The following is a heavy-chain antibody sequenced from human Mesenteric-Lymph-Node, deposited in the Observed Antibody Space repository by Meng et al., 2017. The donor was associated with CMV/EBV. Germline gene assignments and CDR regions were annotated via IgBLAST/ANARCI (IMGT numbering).Heavy chain of an antibody. J-gene: IGHJ4*02. CDR1: GGSISSDY. CDR3: ARATTLFWSGYYSYFDY. V-gene: IGHV4-34*01. Sequence: SETLSLTCTVSGGSISSDYWSWIRQPPGKWLEWIGEINHSGSTHYNPSLKSRVTISVDTSKNQFSLKLSSVTAADTAVYYCARATTLFWSGYYSYFDYWGQGTLVTVSS. CDR2: INHSGST. D-gene: IGHD3-3*01.